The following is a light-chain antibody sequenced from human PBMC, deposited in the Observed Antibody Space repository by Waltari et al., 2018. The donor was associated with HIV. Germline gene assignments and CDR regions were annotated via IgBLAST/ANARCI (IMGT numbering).Light chain of an antibody. CDR1: NIGSKS. CDR3: QVWDHTSDHPAV. V-gene: IGLV3-21*02. CDR2: DDS. J-gene: IGLJ2*01. Sequence: SYVLTQPPSVSVAPRQTARITCGGNNIGSKSVHWYQQKPVQAPVLVVYDDSDRPSGIPERVSGSNSGNTATLTITRVEAGDEADFYCQVWDHTSDHPAVFGGGTKLTVL.